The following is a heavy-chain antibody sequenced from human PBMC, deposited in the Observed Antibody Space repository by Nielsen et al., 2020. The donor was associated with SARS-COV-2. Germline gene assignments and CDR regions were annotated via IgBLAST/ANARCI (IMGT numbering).Heavy chain of an antibody. CDR1: GFTFSSYA. V-gene: IGHV3-23*01. CDR2: ISGSGGST. D-gene: IGHD4-17*01. Sequence: GESLKISCAASGFTFSSYAMSWVRQAPGKGLEWVSAISGSGGSTYYADSVKGRFTISRDNSKNTLYLQMNSLRAEDTAVYYCARGEGVYGDYVFYWGQGTLVTVSS. CDR3: ARGEGVYGDYVFY. J-gene: IGHJ4*02.